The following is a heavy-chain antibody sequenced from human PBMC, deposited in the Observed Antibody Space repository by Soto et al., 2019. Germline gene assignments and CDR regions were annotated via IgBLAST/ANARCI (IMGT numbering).Heavy chain of an antibody. V-gene: IGHV1-69*01. Sequence: QVQLVQSGAEVKKPGSSVKVSCKAPGGTFSSYAISWVRQAPGQGLEWIGGIIPNFGTANYAQKFQGRVTITADESTSTAYMELSSLRSGDTAVYYCARDRLGYYDILTGYYHDAFDVWGQGTIVAVSS. J-gene: IGHJ3*01. CDR1: GGTFSSYA. D-gene: IGHD3-9*01. CDR3: ARDRLGYYDILTGYYHDAFDV. CDR2: IIPNFGTA.